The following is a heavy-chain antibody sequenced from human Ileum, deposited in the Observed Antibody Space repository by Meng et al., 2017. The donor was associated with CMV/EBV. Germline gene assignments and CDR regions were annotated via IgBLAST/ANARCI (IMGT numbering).Heavy chain of an antibody. CDR2: INHSGST. CDR3: ASSPTSSAMWGMDV. Sequence: SETLSLTCAVYGGSFSGYYWSWIRQPPGKGLEWIGEINHSGSTNYNPSLKNLVTISVETSKNQFSLELSSVSAADTAVYYCASSPTSSAMWGMDVWGQGTTVTVSS. J-gene: IGHJ6*02. CDR1: GGSFSGYY. V-gene: IGHV4-34*01. D-gene: IGHD2-2*01.